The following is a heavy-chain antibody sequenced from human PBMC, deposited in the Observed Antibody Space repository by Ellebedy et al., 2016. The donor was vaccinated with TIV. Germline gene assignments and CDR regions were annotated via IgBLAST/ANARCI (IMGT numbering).Heavy chain of an antibody. CDR1: GFTFRSHG. CDR3: ARAKVGSGQALDY. V-gene: IGHV3-30*03. J-gene: IGHJ4*02. D-gene: IGHD3-10*01. Sequence: GGSLRLSXVASGFTFRSHGIYWVRQAPGKGLEWVAVISSDGSNKYYADSVKGRFTISRDNAKNTLFLQMNSLRAEDTAVYYCARAKVGSGQALDYWGQGTLVTVSS. CDR2: ISSDGSNK.